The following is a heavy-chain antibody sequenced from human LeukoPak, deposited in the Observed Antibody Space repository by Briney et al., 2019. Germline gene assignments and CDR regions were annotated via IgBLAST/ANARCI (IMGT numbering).Heavy chain of an antibody. D-gene: IGHD2-2*02. Sequence: GASVKVSCKASGYTFTSYGISWVRQAPGQGLEWMGWISAYNGSTNYAQKLQGRVTMTTDTSTSTAYMELRSLRSDDTAVYYCARDCPYSSTSCYSYYYYYMDVWGKGTTVTVSS. CDR1: GYTFTSYG. CDR2: ISAYNGST. V-gene: IGHV1-18*01. CDR3: ARDCPYSSTSCYSYYYYYMDV. J-gene: IGHJ6*03.